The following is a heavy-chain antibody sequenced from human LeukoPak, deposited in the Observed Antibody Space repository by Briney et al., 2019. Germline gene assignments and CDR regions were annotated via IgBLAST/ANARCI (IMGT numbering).Heavy chain of an antibody. Sequence: SETLSLTCAVYGGSFSGYYWSWIRQPPGKGLEWIGVINHSGSTNYNPSLKSRVIISIDTSKNQFSLKLSSVTAADTAVYYCARVSGSYPYYFDYWGQGTLVTVSS. CDR1: GGSFSGYY. CDR2: INHSGST. D-gene: IGHD1-26*01. CDR3: ARVSGSYPYYFDY. V-gene: IGHV4-34*01. J-gene: IGHJ4*02.